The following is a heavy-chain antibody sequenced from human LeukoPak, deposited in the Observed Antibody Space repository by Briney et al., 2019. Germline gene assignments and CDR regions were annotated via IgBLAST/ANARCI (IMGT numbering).Heavy chain of an antibody. Sequence: PGGSLRLSCAASGFTFSNYAMHWVRQAPGRGLEYISGVSSNGGSATSANSLEGRFTISRDNSKNTLYLQMGSLRAEDTAIYYCARDGIEYGSGNFYSNGMDVWGQGTTVTVSS. J-gene: IGHJ6*02. CDR1: GFTFSNYA. CDR2: VSSNGGSA. V-gene: IGHV3-64*01. D-gene: IGHD3-10*01. CDR3: ARDGIEYGSGNFYSNGMDV.